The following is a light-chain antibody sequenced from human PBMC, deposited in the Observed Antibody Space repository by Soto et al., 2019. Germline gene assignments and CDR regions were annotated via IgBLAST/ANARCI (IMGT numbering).Light chain of an antibody. J-gene: IGKJ1*01. Sequence: EIEMTQSPAPLSLAPGERVTLSCRASESVSTNLAWYQQKAGQAPRILIYAASTRATGIPARFSGSGSGTEFTLTISSLQSEDFAVYYCQQYSIWRTFGQGTKVDIK. CDR3: QQYSIWRT. V-gene: IGKV3-15*01. CDR2: AAS. CDR1: ESVSTN.